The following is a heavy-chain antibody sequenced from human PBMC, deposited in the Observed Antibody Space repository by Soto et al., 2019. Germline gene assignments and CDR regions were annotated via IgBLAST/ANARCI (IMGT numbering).Heavy chain of an antibody. J-gene: IGHJ4*02. CDR3: AINGLGYCSSTSCYGTSFDY. V-gene: IGHV3-23*01. CDR1: GFTFSSYA. CDR2: ISGSGGST. Sequence: HPGGSLRLSCAASGFTFSSYAMSWVRQAPGKGLEWVSAISGSGGSTYYADSVKGRFTISRDNSKNTLYLQMNSLRAEDTAVYYCAINGLGYCSSTSCYGTSFDYWGQGTLVTVSS. D-gene: IGHD2-2*01.